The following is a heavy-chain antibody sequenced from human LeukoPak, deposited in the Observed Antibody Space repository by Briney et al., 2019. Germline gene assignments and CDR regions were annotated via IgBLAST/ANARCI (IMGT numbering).Heavy chain of an antibody. V-gene: IGHV3-66*01. CDR2: IYSGGST. CDR1: GFTVSSNY. D-gene: IGHD5-12*01. J-gene: IGHJ4*02. Sequence: GGSLRLSCAASGFTVSSNYMSWVRQAPGKGLEWVSVIYSGGSTYYADSVKGRFTISRDNAKNSLYLQMNSLKAEDTAVYYCARDRTIYSGYDPFDYWGQGTLVTVSS. CDR3: ARDRTIYSGYDPFDY.